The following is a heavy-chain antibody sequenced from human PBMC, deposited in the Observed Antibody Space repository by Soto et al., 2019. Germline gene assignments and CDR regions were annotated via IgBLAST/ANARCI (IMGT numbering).Heavy chain of an antibody. CDR2: IYYSGST. CDR1: GGSISSSSYY. J-gene: IGHJ4*02. Sequence: SETLSLTCTVSGGSISSSSYYWGWIRKPPGKGLEWIGSIYYSGSTYYNPSLKSRVTISVDTSKNQFSLKLSSVTAADTAVYYCASLIYSSSSRFDYWGQGTLVTVSS. D-gene: IGHD6-6*01. CDR3: ASLIYSSSSRFDY. V-gene: IGHV4-39*01.